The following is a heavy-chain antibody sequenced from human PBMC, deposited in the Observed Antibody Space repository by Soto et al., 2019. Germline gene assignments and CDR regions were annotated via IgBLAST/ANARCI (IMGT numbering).Heavy chain of an antibody. CDR1: GFTFSSNG. V-gene: IGHV3-33*01. CDR3: ARHGGSNYYYGMDV. J-gene: IGHJ6*02. CDR2: IWYDGSNK. Sequence: QVQLVESGGGVVQPGRSLRLSCAASGFTFSSNGMHWVRQAPGKGLEWVAVIWYDGSNKYYADSVKGRFTISRDNSKNTLYLQMNSLRAEDTAVYYCARHGGSNYYYGMDVWGQWTTVTVSS. D-gene: IGHD1-26*01.